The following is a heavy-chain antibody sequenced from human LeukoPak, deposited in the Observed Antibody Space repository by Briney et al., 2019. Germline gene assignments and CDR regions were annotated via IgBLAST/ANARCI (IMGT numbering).Heavy chain of an antibody. CDR1: GFTFNTHG. Sequence: GSLRLSCAASGFTFNTHGMHWVRQAPGKGLEWVAAIWFDGSVKHYSDAVKGRFTISRDNSLNTLYLQMNSVRVEDTAMYYCAKDTAIQFLEPAFWGQGTPVTVSS. J-gene: IGHJ4*02. CDR2: IWFDGSVK. D-gene: IGHD3-3*01. CDR3: AKDTAIQFLEPAF. V-gene: IGHV3-33*06.